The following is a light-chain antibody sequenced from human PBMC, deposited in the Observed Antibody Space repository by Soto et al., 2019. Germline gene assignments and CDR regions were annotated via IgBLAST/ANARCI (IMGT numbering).Light chain of an antibody. CDR1: SSNIGSEY. CDR3: AARDDSLSGHWV. Sequence: QSVLTQPLSASGTPGQRVTISCSGSSSNIGSEYVVWYQHLPGTAPKLLIYRNNQRPSGVPDRFAGSKSGTSASLAISGLRSEDEADYYCAARDDSLSGHWVFGGGTKLTVL. J-gene: IGLJ3*02. CDR2: RNN. V-gene: IGLV1-47*01.